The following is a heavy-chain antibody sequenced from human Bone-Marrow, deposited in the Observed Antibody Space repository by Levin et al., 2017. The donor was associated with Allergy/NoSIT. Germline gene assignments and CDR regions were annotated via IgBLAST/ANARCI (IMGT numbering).Heavy chain of an antibody. CDR2: IYYSGST. CDR3: ARDRYCSGGSCWGAEAPDSWFDP. D-gene: IGHD2-15*01. J-gene: IGHJ5*02. Sequence: SQTLSLTCTVSGGSISSGDYYWSWIRQPPGKGLEWIGYIYYSGSTYYNPSLKSRVTISVDTSKNQFSLKLSSVTAADTAVYYCARDRYCSGGSCWGAEAPDSWFDPWGQGTLVTVSS. V-gene: IGHV4-30-4*01. CDR1: GGSISSGDYY.